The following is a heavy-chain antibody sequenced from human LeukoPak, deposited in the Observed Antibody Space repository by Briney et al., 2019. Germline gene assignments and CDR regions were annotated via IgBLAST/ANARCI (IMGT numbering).Heavy chain of an antibody. CDR3: ARDSGYSGYSDY. Sequence: GESLKISCAASGFTFSDYYMSWIRQAPGKGLEWVSCISSSSSYTDYADSVKGRFTISRDNAKNSLNLQMNSLRAEDTAVYYCARDSGYSGYSDYWGQGTLVTVSS. J-gene: IGHJ4*02. CDR1: GFTFSDYY. V-gene: IGHV3-11*05. D-gene: IGHD5-12*01. CDR2: ISSSSSYT.